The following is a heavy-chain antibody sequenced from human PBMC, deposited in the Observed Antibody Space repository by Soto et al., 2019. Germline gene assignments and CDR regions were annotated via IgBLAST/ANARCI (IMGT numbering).Heavy chain of an antibody. V-gene: IGHV1-69*01. CDR3: ASVTYMVRGVIDNWCDP. D-gene: IGHD3-10*01. Sequence: QVPLVQSGAEVKKPGSSVTVSCKASGGTFSSYAIHWMRQAPGQGLEWMGGIIPMYGPAKYAQRFQGRVTITADESTTTVYMELTSLTSQDTAVYYCASVTYMVRGVIDNWCDPWGHGTLVTVSS. CDR2: IIPMYGPA. J-gene: IGHJ5*02. CDR1: GGTFSSYA.